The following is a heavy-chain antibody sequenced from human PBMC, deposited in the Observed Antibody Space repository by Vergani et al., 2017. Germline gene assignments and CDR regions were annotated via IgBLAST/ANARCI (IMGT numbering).Heavy chain of an antibody. J-gene: IGHJ4*02. CDR1: GFTFRDAW. D-gene: IGHD5-18*01. CDR3: TTGVQLWF. Sequence: VQLVESGGGLVKPGGSLRLSCAASGFTFRDAWMGWVRQAPGQGLEWVGRIRSETDGGTADYAAPVKGRFRISRDDSKTTVYLEMNSLKSEDTAVYYCTTGVQLWFWGQGTLVTVSS. V-gene: IGHV3-15*01. CDR2: IRSETDGGTA.